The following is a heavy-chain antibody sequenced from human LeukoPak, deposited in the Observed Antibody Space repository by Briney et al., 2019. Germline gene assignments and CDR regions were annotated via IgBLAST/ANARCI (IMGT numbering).Heavy chain of an antibody. D-gene: IGHD3-22*01. CDR1: GYTFTSYG. CDR2: ISAYNGNT. Sequence: ASVKVSCKASGYTFTSYGISWVRQAPGQGLEWMGWISAYNGNTNYAQKLQGRVTMTTDTSTSTAYMELRSLRSDDTAVYYCARDKAYYYDSSGLSEYYYYGMDVWGQGTTVTVSS. V-gene: IGHV1-18*01. CDR3: ARDKAYYYDSSGLSEYYYYGMDV. J-gene: IGHJ6*02.